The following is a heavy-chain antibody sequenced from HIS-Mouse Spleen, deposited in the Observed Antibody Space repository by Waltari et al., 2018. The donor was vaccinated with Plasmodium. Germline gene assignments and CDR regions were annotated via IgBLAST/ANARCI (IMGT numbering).Heavy chain of an antibody. CDR3: ARLVVVASKDSY. V-gene: IGHV4-34*01. Sequence: QVQLQQWGAGLLKPSETLSLTCAVYGGSFSGYYWSWIRQPPGKGLERIGEINNSGSTNYNPSLKSRVTISVDASKNQFSLKLSSVTAADTAVYYCARLVVVASKDSYWGQGTLVTVSS. CDR1: GGSFSGYY. CDR2: INNSGST. J-gene: IGHJ4*02. D-gene: IGHD2-15*01.